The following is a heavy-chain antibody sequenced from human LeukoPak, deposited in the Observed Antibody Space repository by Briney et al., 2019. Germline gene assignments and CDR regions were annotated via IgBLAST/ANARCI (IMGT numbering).Heavy chain of an antibody. CDR2: ISSSSSYI. J-gene: IGHJ4*02. CDR3: VKTYGYCSSTGCYVFDY. V-gene: IGHV3-21*01. Sequence: SGGSLRLSCAASGFTFSSYSMNCVRQAPGKGLEWVSSISSSSSYIYYADSVKGRFTISRDNSKNTLYLQMSSLRAEDTAVYYCVKTYGYCSSTGCYVFDYWGQGTLVTVSS. D-gene: IGHD2-2*01. CDR1: GFTFSSYS.